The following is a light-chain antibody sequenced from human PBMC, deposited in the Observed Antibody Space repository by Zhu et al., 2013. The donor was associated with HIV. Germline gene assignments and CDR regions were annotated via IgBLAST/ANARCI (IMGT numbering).Light chain of an antibody. V-gene: IGKV1-5*01. CDR1: QTIGRW. CDR3: QQYKTYPIT. Sequence: DIQMTQSPSTLSASIGDRVTITCRASQTIGRWLAWYQQKPGKDPKLLIYDASKLQTGVPSRFGGSGSGTEFTLTIATLQSDDFATYFCQQYKTYPITFGGGTTV. CDR2: DAS. J-gene: IGKJ4*01.